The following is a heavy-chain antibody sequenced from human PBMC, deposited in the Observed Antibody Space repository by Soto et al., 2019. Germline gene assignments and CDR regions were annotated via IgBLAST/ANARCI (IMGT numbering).Heavy chain of an antibody. V-gene: IGHV4-39*01. CDR3: ASHYGDHDY. Sequence: QLQLQESGPGLVKPSETLSLTCTVSGGSISSSSYYWGWIRQPPGKGLEWIGSIYYSGSTYYNPALKSRVTLSVGTSKNQFPLKLISVTAADTAVYYCASHYGDHDYWGQGTLVTVSS. D-gene: IGHD4-17*01. CDR2: IYYSGST. J-gene: IGHJ4*02. CDR1: GGSISSSSYY.